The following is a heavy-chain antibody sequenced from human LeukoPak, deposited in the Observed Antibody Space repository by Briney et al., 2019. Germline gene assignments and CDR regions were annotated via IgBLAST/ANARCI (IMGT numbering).Heavy chain of an antibody. CDR1: GYTFTSYG. Sequence: ASVKVSCKASGYTFTSYGISWVRQAPGQGLGGMGWISAYNGNTNYAQKLQGRVTMTTDTSTSTAYMELRSLRSDDTAVYYCARGGPDIVVVPAAIEPLYFDYWGQGTLVTVSS. CDR3: ARGGPDIVVVPAAIEPLYFDY. J-gene: IGHJ4*02. CDR2: ISAYNGNT. D-gene: IGHD2-2*01. V-gene: IGHV1-18*04.